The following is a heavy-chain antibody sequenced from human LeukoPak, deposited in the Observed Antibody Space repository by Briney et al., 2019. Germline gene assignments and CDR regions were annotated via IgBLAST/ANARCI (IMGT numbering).Heavy chain of an antibody. V-gene: IGHV1-2*02. CDR2: INPNSGGT. CDR1: GYTFTGYY. CDR3: ARDLQGELWPFDY. Sequence: ASVTVSCKASGYTFTGYYMHWVRQAPGQGLEWMGWINPNSGGTKYPKKFQGRVTITRDPSTSPALMELSKLTSGDPAGFSCARDLQGELWPFDYWGQGTLVTVSS. J-gene: IGHJ4*02. D-gene: IGHD3-16*01.